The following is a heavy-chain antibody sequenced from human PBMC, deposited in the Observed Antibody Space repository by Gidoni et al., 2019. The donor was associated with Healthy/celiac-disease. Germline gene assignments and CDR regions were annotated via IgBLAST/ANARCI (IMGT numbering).Heavy chain of an antibody. J-gene: IGHJ6*03. D-gene: IGHD1-1*01. CDR1: GYTFTGYY. CDR2: INPNSGGT. V-gene: IGHV1-2*04. CDR3: ARGGTTGTPYYYYYYMDV. Sequence: QVQLVQSGAEVTKPGASVKVSCKASGYTFTGYYMNWVRQAPGQGLEWMGWINPNSGGTNYAQKFQGWVTMTRDTSISTAYMELSRLRSDDTAVYYCARGGTTGTPYYYYYYMDVWGKGTTVTVSS.